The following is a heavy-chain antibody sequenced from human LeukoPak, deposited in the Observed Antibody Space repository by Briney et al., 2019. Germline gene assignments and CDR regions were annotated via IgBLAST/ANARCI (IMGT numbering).Heavy chain of an antibody. CDR3: VKERSSGWYDFDC. D-gene: IGHD6-19*01. CDR1: GFTFSTYA. J-gene: IGHJ4*02. Sequence: TGGSLRLSCSASGFTFSTYAMHWVRQAPGKGLEYLSGISSNGGNTYYADSVRGRLTISRDNSKNTLYLQMSSLRGEDTAVYYCVKERSSGWYDFDCWGQGTLVTVSS. V-gene: IGHV3-64D*06. CDR2: ISSNGGNT.